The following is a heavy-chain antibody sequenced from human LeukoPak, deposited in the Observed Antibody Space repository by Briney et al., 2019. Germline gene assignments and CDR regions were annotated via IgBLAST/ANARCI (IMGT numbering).Heavy chain of an antibody. V-gene: IGHV3-21*01. J-gene: IGHJ3*02. CDR2: ISSSSSYI. CDR3: ARDQGGGGESISGAFDI. Sequence: PGGSLRLSCAASGFTFSSYSMIWVRQAPGKGLEWVSSISSSSSYIYYADSVKGRFTIYRDNAKNSLYLQMNSLRAEDTAVYYCARDQGGGGESISGAFDIWGQGTMVTVSS. D-gene: IGHD2-21*01. CDR1: GFTFSSYS.